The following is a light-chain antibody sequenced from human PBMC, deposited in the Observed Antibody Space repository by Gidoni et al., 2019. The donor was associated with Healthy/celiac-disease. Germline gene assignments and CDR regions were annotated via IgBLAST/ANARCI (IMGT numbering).Light chain of an antibody. Sequence: QSALTQPPSVSGSPGQSVTISCTATSSDVGSYNRVSWYQQPPGTAPKLMIYEVSNRPSGVPDRFSGSKSGNTASLTISGLQAEDEADYYCSSYTSSSTWVFGTGTKVTVL. CDR2: EVS. CDR1: SSDVGSYNR. CDR3: SSYTSSSTWV. J-gene: IGLJ1*01. V-gene: IGLV2-18*02.